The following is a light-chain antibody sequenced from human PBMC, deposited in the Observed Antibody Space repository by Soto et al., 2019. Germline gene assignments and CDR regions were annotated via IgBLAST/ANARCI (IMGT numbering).Light chain of an antibody. CDR2: GAS. J-gene: IGKJ1*01. V-gene: IGKV3-20*01. CDR3: QQYGSSRWT. CDR1: QSVSSSY. Sequence: EIVLTQSPGTLSLSPGERATLSCRASQSVSSSYLAWYQHKPGQAPRLVIYGASSRTTGIPDRFSGSGSGTDFTLTISRLEPEDFAVYYCQQYGSSRWTFGQGTKVDI.